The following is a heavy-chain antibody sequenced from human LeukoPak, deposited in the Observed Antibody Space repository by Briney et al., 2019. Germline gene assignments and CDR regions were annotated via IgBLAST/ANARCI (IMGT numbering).Heavy chain of an antibody. V-gene: IGHV4-4*07. Sequence: SETLSLTCTVSGGSISSYYWSWIRQTAGKRLEWIGRIYTSGSTDYSPSLRGRVTISVDKSKNHLSLKLNSVTAADTAVYYCATSAAVGGVKWLDPWGQGTLVTVSS. D-gene: IGHD6-19*01. CDR3: ATSAAVGGVKWLDP. J-gene: IGHJ5*02. CDR1: GGSISSYY. CDR2: IYTSGST.